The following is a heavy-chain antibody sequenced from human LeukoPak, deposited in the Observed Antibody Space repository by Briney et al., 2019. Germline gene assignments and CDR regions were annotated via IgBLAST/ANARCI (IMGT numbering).Heavy chain of an antibody. Sequence: PSETLSLICTVSGGSISGWYWSWIRQSPGKGLEWIGYIYYSGSTNYNPSLKSRVTMSIDTSKNQFSLMLTSVTAADTATYYCARETSLAGFASGLGFNYWGQGILVTVSS. J-gene: IGHJ4*02. CDR3: ARETSLAGFASGLGFNY. V-gene: IGHV4-59*01. D-gene: IGHD6-19*01. CDR2: IYYSGST. CDR1: GGSISGWY.